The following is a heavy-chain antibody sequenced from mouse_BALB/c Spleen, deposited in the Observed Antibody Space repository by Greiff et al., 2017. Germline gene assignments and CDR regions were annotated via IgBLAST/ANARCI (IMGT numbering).Heavy chain of an antibody. CDR3: ARHRTMIYAMDY. Sequence: EVKVVESGGGLVKPGGSLKLSCAASGFAFSSYDMSWVRQTPEKRLEWVAYISSGGGSTYYPDTVKGRFTISRDNAKNTLYLQMSSLKSEDTAMYYCARHRTMIYAMDYWGQGTSVTVSS. CDR2: ISSGGGST. CDR1: GFAFSSYD. D-gene: IGHD2-4*01. V-gene: IGHV5-12-1*01. J-gene: IGHJ4*01.